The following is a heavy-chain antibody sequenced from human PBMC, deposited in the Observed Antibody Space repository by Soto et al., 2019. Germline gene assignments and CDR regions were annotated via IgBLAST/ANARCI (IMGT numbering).Heavy chain of an antibody. Sequence: GASVKVSCKASGYTFTSYDIKWARQATGQGLEWMGWMNPNSGNTGYAQKFQGRVTMTRNTSISTADMELSSLRSEDTAVYYCASPRIQLRNNYGMDVWGQGTTVTVSS. J-gene: IGHJ6*02. CDR1: GYTFTSYD. D-gene: IGHD5-18*01. V-gene: IGHV1-8*01. CDR3: ASPRIQLRNNYGMDV. CDR2: MNPNSGNT.